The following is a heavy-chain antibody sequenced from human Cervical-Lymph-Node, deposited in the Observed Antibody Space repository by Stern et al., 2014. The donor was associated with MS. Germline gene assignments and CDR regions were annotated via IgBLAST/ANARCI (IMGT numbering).Heavy chain of an antibody. J-gene: IGHJ4*02. CDR3: ARERGRAGPAMADY. D-gene: IGHD5-18*01. Sequence: VQLVESGAEVKKPGASGKVSCKAAGYSFPGNYIHWLRQAPGQGLEWKGRTNPKCGDPNYALKFQGRVTMTRDTSISTAYMNLNRLGIDDTAVYYCARERGRAGPAMADYWGQGTLVTVSS. CDR2: TNPKCGDP. V-gene: IGHV1-2*06. CDR1: GYSFPGNY.